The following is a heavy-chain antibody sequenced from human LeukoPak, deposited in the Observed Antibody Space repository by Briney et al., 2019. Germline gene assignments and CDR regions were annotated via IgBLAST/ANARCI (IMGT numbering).Heavy chain of an antibody. CDR1: GGSFSDYY. Sequence: PSETLSLTCAAYGGSFSDYYWNWIRQSPGMGLEWIGEINHSGSTNYNPSLKSRVTISVDTPKNQFSLRLTSVTAADTAVYYCARGRVQYYFGSGSQGWFDPWGQGTLVTVSS. J-gene: IGHJ5*02. CDR3: ARGRVQYYFGSGSQGWFDP. CDR2: INHSGST. V-gene: IGHV4-34*01. D-gene: IGHD3-10*01.